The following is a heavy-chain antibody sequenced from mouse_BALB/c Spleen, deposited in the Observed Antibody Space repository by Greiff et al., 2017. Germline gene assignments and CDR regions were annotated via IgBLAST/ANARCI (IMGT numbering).Heavy chain of an antibody. V-gene: IGHV1S81*02. CDR3: TNYDYFDY. Sequence: VQLQQSGAELVKPGASVKLSCKASGYTFTSYYMYWVKQRPGQGLEWIGGINPSNGGTNFNEKFKSKATLTVDNSSSTAYMQLSSLTSEDSAVYYCTNYDYFDYWGQGTTLTVSS. J-gene: IGHJ2*01. D-gene: IGHD2-4*01. CDR2: INPSNGGT. CDR1: GYTFTSYY.